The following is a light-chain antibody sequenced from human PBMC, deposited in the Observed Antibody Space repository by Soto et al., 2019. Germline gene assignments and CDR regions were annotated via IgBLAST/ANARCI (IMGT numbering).Light chain of an antibody. CDR1: QSVTSSH. J-gene: IGKJ1*01. CDR2: GAS. CDR3: QQYGSSPRT. Sequence: EIVLTQSPGTLSLSPGERATLSCRASQSVTSSHLAWYQQKPDQAPRLLMYGASTRATGIPDRFSGSGSGTDFILTISRLEPEDFAVYYCQQYGSSPRTFGQGTKVEI. V-gene: IGKV3-20*01.